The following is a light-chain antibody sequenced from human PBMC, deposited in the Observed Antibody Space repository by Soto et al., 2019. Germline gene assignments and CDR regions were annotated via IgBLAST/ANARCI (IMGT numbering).Light chain of an antibody. CDR1: SSDVGGYNF. J-gene: IGLJ1*01. Sequence: QSVLTQPRSLSGSPGQSVTISCTGSSSDVGGYNFVSWYLQYPGKAPKLLIYDVDKRPSGVPHRFSGSRSGNTASLTISGLQAEDEADYFCCSYAGSPWVFGTGTKVTVL. CDR3: CSYAGSPWV. V-gene: IGLV2-11*01. CDR2: DVD.